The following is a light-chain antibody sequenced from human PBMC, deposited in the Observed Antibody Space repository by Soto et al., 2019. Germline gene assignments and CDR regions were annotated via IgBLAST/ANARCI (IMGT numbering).Light chain of an antibody. V-gene: IGKV4-1*01. CDR2: GAS. CDR1: QSLLSSADNKNY. CDR3: QQYYSGPIT. Sequence: DIVMTQSPDSLAVSLGERATINCKSSQSLLSSADNKNYLAWYQQKSGQPPKLLIYGASTRLSGVPDRISGSGSGTDSTLTISSLQAEDVAIYSCQQYYSGPITFGGGTKVEIK. J-gene: IGKJ4*01.